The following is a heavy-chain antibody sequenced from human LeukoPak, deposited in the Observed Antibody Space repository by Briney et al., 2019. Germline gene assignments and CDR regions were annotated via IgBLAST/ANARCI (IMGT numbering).Heavy chain of an antibody. V-gene: IGHV3-21*01. J-gene: IGHJ4*02. D-gene: IGHD5-24*01. CDR2: ISSSSSYI. Sequence: PGGSVRLSCAASGFTFSSYSMNWVRQAPGKGLEWVSSISSSSSYIYYADSVKGRFTISRDNAKNSLYLQMNSLRAEDTAVYYCAREANLQNDYWGQGTLVTVSS. CDR3: AREANLQNDY. CDR1: GFTFSSYS.